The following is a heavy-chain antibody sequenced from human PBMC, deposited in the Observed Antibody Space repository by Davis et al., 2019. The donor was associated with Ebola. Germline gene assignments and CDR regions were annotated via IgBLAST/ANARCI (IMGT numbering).Heavy chain of an antibody. CDR3: ARTAGAQQWLGRYYYYGMDV. D-gene: IGHD6-19*01. J-gene: IGHJ6*02. CDR2: INPNSGGT. CDR1: GYTFTGYY. Sequence: ASVKVSCKASGYTFTGYYMHWVRQAPGQGLEWMGWINPNSGGTNYAQKFQGRVTMTRDTSISTAYMELSRLRSDDTAVYYCARTAGAQQWLGRYYYYGMDVWGQGTTVTVSS. V-gene: IGHV1-2*02.